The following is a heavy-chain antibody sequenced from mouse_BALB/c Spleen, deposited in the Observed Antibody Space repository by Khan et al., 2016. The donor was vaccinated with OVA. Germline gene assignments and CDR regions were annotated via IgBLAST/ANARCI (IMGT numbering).Heavy chain of an antibody. D-gene: IGHD1-1*01. CDR1: GFSFSSYS. V-gene: IGHV5-6-4*01. CDR3: TRLGGYYGSNPSLDY. CDR2: ISSGGSYT. J-gene: IGHJ2*01. Sequence: EVELVESGGGLVRPGGSLKLSCAASGFSFSSYSMSWVRQTPEKRLEWVATISSGGSYTYYPDSVKGRFTISRENSKNTLYLQMNSLKSEDTAMYYCTRLGGYYGSNPSLDYWGQGPTLTVSS.